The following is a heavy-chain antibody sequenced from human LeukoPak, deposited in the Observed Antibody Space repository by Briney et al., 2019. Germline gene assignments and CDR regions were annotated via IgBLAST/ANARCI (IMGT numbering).Heavy chain of an antibody. Sequence: SQALSLTCALSGDSVTSNSASWNWIRQSPSRGLEWLGMTYHRSKRYSDYAVSVKSPITIKPGTSKNQFSLQLNSVTPEDTAVYYCAREGIAVAGTNAFDIWGQGTMVTVSS. D-gene: IGHD6-19*01. CDR1: GDSVTSNSAS. V-gene: IGHV6-1*01. J-gene: IGHJ3*02. CDR3: AREGIAVAGTNAFDI. CDR2: TYHRSKRYS.